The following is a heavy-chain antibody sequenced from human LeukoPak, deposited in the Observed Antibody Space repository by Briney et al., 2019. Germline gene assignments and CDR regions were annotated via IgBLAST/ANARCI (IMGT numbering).Heavy chain of an antibody. CDR1: GFTFSNSW. Sequence: GGSLRLSCAASGFTFSNSWMSWVRQAPGKGLEWVSFISSSSSYIYYADSVKGRFTISRDNAKNSLYLHMNSLRAEDTAVYYCASVRRGGLGAGGDSLDYWGQGTLVTVSS. J-gene: IGHJ4*02. CDR2: ISSSSSYI. CDR3: ASVRRGGLGAGGDSLDY. D-gene: IGHD3-16*01. V-gene: IGHV3-21*01.